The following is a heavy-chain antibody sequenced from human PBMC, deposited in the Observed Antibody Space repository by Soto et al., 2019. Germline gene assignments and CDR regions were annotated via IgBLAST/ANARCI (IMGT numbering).Heavy chain of an antibody. CDR1: GGSISSGAYS. CDR3: XXXXXXXXXXXX. J-gene: IGHJ4*02. CDR2: IYHSGST. Sequence: PSETLSLTCAVSGGSISSGAYSWSWIRQPPGKGLEWIGYIYHSGSTYYNPSLKSRVTISVDTSKNQFSLKLSSVTAADTAVYXXXXXXXXXXXXXXXGQGTLVTVSS. V-gene: IGHV4-30-2*05.